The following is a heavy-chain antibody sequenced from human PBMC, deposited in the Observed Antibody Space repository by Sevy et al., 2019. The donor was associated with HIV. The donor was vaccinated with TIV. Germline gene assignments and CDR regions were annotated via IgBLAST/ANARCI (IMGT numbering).Heavy chain of an antibody. J-gene: IGHJ4*02. CDR3: AKDRIAVRPWFIES. CDR2: ITGSGTTT. V-gene: IGHV3-23*01. D-gene: IGHD6-6*01. CDR1: GLTLSGSA. Sequence: GGSLRLSCAGSGLTLSGSAVTWVRQAPGKGLEWVSSITGSGTTTYYADSVGGRFTISRDNSKNTVYLQMNSLRPDDTAVYYCAKDRIAVRPWFIESWGQGTLVTVSS.